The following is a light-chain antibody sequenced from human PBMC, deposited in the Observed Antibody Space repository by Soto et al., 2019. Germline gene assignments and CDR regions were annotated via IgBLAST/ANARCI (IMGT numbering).Light chain of an antibody. Sequence: EIVLTQSPGTLSLSPGERATLSCRASQSVSSSYLAWYQQKPGQAPRLLIYGASSRATGIPDRFSGSGSGTAFTLTIIRLEPEDFAVYYCQQYGSSPITFGQGTRLQMK. CDR1: QSVSSSY. CDR3: QQYGSSPIT. V-gene: IGKV3-20*01. CDR2: GAS. J-gene: IGKJ5*01.